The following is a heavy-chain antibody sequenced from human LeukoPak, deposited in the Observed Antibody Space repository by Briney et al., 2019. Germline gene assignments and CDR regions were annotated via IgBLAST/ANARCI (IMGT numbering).Heavy chain of an antibody. V-gene: IGHV3-7*01. Sequence: GGSLRLSCAASRFTFSSYWMTWVRQAPGKGLEWVANIKQDGSEKYYVDSVRGRFTISRDNAKNSLYLQMNSLRAEDTAVYYCARPGVYSSSRYWSDYWGPGTLVTVSS. J-gene: IGHJ4*02. CDR1: RFTFSSYW. D-gene: IGHD6-13*01. CDR3: ARPGVYSSSRYWSDY. CDR2: IKQDGSEK.